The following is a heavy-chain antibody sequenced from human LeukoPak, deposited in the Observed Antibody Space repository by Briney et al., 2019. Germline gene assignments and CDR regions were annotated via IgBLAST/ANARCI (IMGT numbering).Heavy chain of an antibody. D-gene: IGHD6-19*01. CDR3: ARIGSGIAVAVDY. V-gene: IGHV4-34*01. CDR1: GGSFSGYY. CDR2: INHSGST. J-gene: IGHJ4*02. Sequence: SETLSLTCAVYGGSFSGYYWSWIRQPPGKGLEWIGEINHSGSTNYNPSLKSRVTISVDTSKSQFSLKLSSVTAADTAVYYCARIGSGIAVAVDYWGQGTLVTVSS.